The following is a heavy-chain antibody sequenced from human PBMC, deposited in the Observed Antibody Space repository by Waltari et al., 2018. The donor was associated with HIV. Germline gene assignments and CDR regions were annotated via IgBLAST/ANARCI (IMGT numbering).Heavy chain of an antibody. CDR1: GGSINTTNYY. CDR3: ARRATHWFDP. V-gene: IGHV4-39*01. Sequence: QLQLQESGPGLVKPSETLSLTCTVSGGSINTTNYYWGWLRQPPGKGLEWIGSVHSSGRTYYSPSLASRLTISVDTSKNQFSLKMTSLTAADTAVYYCARRATHWFDPWGQGTLVTISS. CDR2: VHSSGRT. J-gene: IGHJ5*02.